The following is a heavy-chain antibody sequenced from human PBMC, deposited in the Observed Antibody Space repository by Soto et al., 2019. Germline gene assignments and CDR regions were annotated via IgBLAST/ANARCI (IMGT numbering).Heavy chain of an antibody. V-gene: IGHV3-23*01. CDR1: GFTFSSYA. CDR2: IGGYGGTT. J-gene: IGHJ5*02. D-gene: IGHD1-1*01. CDR3: TKGDGFWTWFDP. Sequence: EVQLLESGGDLVQPGGSLRLSCAASGFTFSSYAMSWVRQAPGKGLEWVSSIGGYGGTTYYADSVKGRFTISRDNSKNTLYLQLNSLRADDTAVYYCTKGDGFWTWFDPWGQGTLVTVCS.